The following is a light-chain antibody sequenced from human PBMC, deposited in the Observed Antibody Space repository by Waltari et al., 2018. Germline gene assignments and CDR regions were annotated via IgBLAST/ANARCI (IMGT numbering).Light chain of an antibody. Sequence: IQLTQSPSSLSASVGDSVTITCRASQGISSNLAWYQQKSGKAPKLLISAASTLQSGVPLRFSGSGSGTDFTLTISSLQPEDFATYYCQQLNSYPITFGQGTRLEIK. CDR1: QGISSN. J-gene: IGKJ5*01. V-gene: IGKV1-9*01. CDR3: QQLNSYPIT. CDR2: AAS.